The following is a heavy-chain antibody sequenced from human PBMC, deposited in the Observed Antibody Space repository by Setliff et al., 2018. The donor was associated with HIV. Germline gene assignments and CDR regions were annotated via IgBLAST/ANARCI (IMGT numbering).Heavy chain of an antibody. CDR2: FSYNGRT. CDR3: AVGVIMGSFDT. Sequence: PSETLSLTCAVYGGSFSGYYWGWLRQPPGKGLEWIGSFSYNGRTYYIPSLKSRVTISVDTSKNQLSLKLNSVTAADTAVYYCAVGVIMGSFDTWGQGTLVTVSS. D-gene: IGHD2-21*01. CDR1: GGSFSGYY. J-gene: IGHJ4*02. V-gene: IGHV4-39*01.